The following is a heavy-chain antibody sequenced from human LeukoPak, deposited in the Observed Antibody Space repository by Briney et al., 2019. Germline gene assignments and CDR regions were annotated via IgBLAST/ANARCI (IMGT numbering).Heavy chain of an antibody. D-gene: IGHD3-3*01. V-gene: IGHV1-24*01. J-gene: IGHJ3*01. Sequence: ASVKVSCKVSGYTLTELSMHWVRQAPGKGLEWMGGFDPEDGETIYAQKFQGRVTMTEDTSTDTAYMELSSLRSEDTAVYYCATEWLLYRGFDYWGQGTMVTVSS. CDR2: FDPEDGET. CDR1: GYTLTELS. CDR3: ATEWLLYRGFDY.